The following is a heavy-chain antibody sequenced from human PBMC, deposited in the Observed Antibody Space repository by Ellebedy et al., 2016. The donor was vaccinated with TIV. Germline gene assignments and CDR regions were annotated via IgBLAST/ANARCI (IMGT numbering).Heavy chain of an antibody. CDR2: IRQDGDEI. V-gene: IGHV3-7*01. J-gene: IGHJ5*02. CDR1: GFTFGSYW. CDR3: ARRASYGDYAVQVNPWFDP. D-gene: IGHD4-17*01. Sequence: GESLKISCEASGFTFGSYWMSWVRQAPGKGLEWVAKIRQDGDEIYYVESVKGRFTISRDNAKNSLFLQMNSLRVEDTAVYYCARRASYGDYAVQVNPWFDPWGQGTLVTVSS.